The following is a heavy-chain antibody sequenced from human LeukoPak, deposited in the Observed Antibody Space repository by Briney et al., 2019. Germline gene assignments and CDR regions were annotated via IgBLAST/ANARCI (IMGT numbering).Heavy chain of an antibody. Sequence: GGSLRLSCAASGFSFSTQRMHWVRQAPGKGLVWVSYINIDERITGYADSVKGRFTISRDNAKNTLYLQMNSLRAEDTAVYYCAKDRDNYYDSSGYYYDWGQGTLVTVSS. CDR3: AKDRDNYYDSSGYYYD. D-gene: IGHD3-22*01. CDR1: GFSFSTQR. CDR2: INIDERIT. V-gene: IGHV3-74*01. J-gene: IGHJ4*02.